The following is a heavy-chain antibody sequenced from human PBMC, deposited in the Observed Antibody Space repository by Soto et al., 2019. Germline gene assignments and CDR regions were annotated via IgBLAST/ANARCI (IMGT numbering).Heavy chain of an antibody. Sequence: LETLSLTWTVSGGSISSSTHLLGWIRQAPGKRLEWLANIFFSGTTPYNPSLKGRVSISKDTSRSQFSLKVASVTVADPAVYCSAGGLSHLTAYFASWRQGTSVPVSS. J-gene: IGHJ5*01. D-gene: IGHD7-27*01. CDR2: IFFSGTT. V-gene: IGHV4-39*01. CDR3: AGGLSHLTAYFAS. CDR1: GGSISSSTHL.